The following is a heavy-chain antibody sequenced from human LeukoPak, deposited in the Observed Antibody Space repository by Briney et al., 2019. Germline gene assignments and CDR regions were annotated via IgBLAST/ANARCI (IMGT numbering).Heavy chain of an antibody. V-gene: IGHV3-7*04. CDR3: ARTYYYDSQEFHS. CDR2: IKQDGSEK. Sequence: TGGSLRLSCAASGFTLSRYWMSWVRQAPGKGLEWVANIKQDGSEKYYVDSVKGRFTISGDNAKNSLYLQMNSLRAEDTAVYYCARTYYYDSQEFHSWGQGTLVTVSS. D-gene: IGHD3-22*01. J-gene: IGHJ4*02. CDR1: GFTLSRYW.